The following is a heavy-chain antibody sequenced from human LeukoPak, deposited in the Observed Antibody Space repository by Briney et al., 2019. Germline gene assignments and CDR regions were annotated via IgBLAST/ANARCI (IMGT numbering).Heavy chain of an antibody. Sequence: ASAKVSCKASGYTFTSCHMHWVPQAPGQGLEWMGIINPSGGRTNYAQKFQGRVTMTREMSTRTVYMELSSLRSGDTAVYYCAREAVTIFGLVRTQTTKGPHRFDPWGQGTLVTVSS. CDR3: AREAVTIFGLVRTQTTKGPHRFDP. J-gene: IGHJ5*02. CDR1: GYTFTSCH. CDR2: INPSGGRT. V-gene: IGHV1-46*01. D-gene: IGHD3-3*01.